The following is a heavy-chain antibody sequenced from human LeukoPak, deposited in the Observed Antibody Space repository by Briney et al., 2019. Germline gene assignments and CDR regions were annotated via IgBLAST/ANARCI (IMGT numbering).Heavy chain of an antibody. CDR3: ARRPSDSSGYYYNYYYMDV. J-gene: IGHJ6*03. CDR2: IYYSGST. CDR1: GGSISSSSYY. D-gene: IGHD3-22*01. V-gene: IGHV4-39*01. Sequence: SETLSLTCTVSGGSISSSSYYWGWIRQPPGKGLEWIGSIYYSGSTYYNPSLKSRVTISVDTSKNQFSLKLSSVTAADTAVYYCARRPSDSSGYYYNYYYMDVWGKGTTVTVSS.